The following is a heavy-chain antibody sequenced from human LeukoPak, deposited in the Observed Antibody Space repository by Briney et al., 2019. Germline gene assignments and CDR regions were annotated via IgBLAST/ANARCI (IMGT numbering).Heavy chain of an antibody. CDR3: ARVGYFGSGNYYNDRGAFDY. CDR1: GGSISSYY. Sequence: SETLSLTCTVSGGSISSYYWSWIRQPPGKGLEWIGYIYYTGSTNYNPSLKSRVTISVDTSKNQFSLKLSSVTAADTAVYYCARVGYFGSGNYYNDRGAFDYWGQGTLVTVSS. CDR2: IYYTGST. D-gene: IGHD3-10*01. V-gene: IGHV4-59*01. J-gene: IGHJ4*02.